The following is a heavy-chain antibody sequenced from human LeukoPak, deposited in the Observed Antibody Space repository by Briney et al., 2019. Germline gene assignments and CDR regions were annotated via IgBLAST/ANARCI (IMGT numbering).Heavy chain of an antibody. V-gene: IGHV4-4*07. CDR3: ARGAYCGGHCYFDY. D-gene: IGHD2-21*02. Sequence: PSETLCLTCTVSGGSISTYYWNWIRQPAGKGLEWIGRIYASGTTNYNPSLKSRVTMSLDTSKNQFSLKVTSVTAADTAVYYCARGAYCGGHCYFDYWGRETVDTVSS. J-gene: IGHJ4*02. CDR2: IYASGTT. CDR1: GGSISTYY.